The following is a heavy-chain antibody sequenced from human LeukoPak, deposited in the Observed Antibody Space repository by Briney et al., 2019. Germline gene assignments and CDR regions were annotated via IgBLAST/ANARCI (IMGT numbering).Heavy chain of an antibody. V-gene: IGHV7-4-1*02. D-gene: IGHD3-22*01. Sequence: ASVKVSCKASGYTFTSYAMNWVRQAPGQGLEWMGWINTNTGNPTYAQGFTGRFVFSLDTSVSTAYLQISSLKAEDTAVYYCARDPNVYDSSGYPTGDASDIWGQGTMVTVSS. J-gene: IGHJ3*02. CDR2: INTNTGNP. CDR1: GYTFTSYA. CDR3: ARDPNVYDSSGYPTGDASDI.